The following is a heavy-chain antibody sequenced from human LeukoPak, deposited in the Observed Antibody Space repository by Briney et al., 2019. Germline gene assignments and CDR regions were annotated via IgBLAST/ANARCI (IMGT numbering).Heavy chain of an antibody. CDR1: GVIFNNFA. CDR3: ARAGRADGDYHYFEY. J-gene: IGHJ4*02. D-gene: IGHD4-17*01. CDR2: IPYDGSNK. V-gene: IGHV3-30-3*01. Sequence: GGSLRLSCAASGVIFNNFAFHWVRQAPGKGLERVAAIPYDGSNKYYADSVRGRLTISRDNSKNTLYLQMNSLRAEDTAVYYCARAGRADGDYHYFEYWGQGTLVTVSS.